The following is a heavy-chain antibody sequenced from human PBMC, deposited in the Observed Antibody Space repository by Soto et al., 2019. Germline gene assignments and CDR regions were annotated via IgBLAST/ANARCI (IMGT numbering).Heavy chain of an antibody. CDR1: GFTFSSYG. J-gene: IGHJ4*02. CDR2: IWYDGSNK. Sequence: QVQLVESGGGVVQPGRSLRLSCAASGFTFSSYGMHWVRQAPGKGLEWVAVIWYDGSNKYYADSVKGRFTISRDNSKNTLYLQMNSLRAEDTAVYYCARDRLYCSGGSCGHYFDYWGQGTLVTVSS. V-gene: IGHV3-33*01. D-gene: IGHD2-15*01. CDR3: ARDRLYCSGGSCGHYFDY.